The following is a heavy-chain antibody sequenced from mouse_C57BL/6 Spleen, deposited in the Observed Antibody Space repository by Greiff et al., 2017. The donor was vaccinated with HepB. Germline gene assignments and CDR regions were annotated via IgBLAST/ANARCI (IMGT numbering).Heavy chain of an antibody. CDR2: ISSGSSTI. J-gene: IGHJ3*01. Sequence: EVKLVESGGGLVKPGGSLKLSCAASGFTFSDYGMHWVRQAPEKGLEWVAYISSGSSTIYYADTVKGRFTISRDNAKNTLFLQMTSLRSEDTAMYYCARGGLRQFAYWGQGTLVTVSA. V-gene: IGHV5-17*01. D-gene: IGHD2-4*01. CDR3: ARGGLRQFAY. CDR1: GFTFSDYG.